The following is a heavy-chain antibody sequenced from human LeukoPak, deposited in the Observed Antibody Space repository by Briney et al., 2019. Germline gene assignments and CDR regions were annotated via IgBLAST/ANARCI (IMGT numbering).Heavy chain of an antibody. J-gene: IGHJ4*02. CDR3: AKDSYDSNGYYLYYFDY. D-gene: IGHD3-22*01. CDR1: GFTLSGYI. V-gene: IGHV3-30*07. Sequence: GGSLRLSCAASGFTLSGYIMHWVRQAPGKGLEWVALISYDGSDKYQADSVKGRFTISRDNSKNTLYLQMNSLRAEDTAVYYCAKDSYDSNGYYLYYFDYWGQGTLVTVSS. CDR2: ISYDGSDK.